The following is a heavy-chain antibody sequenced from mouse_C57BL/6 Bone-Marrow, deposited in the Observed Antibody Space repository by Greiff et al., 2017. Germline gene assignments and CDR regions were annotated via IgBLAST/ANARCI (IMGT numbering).Heavy chain of an antibody. CDR3: GRKYEYDVYAMDY. V-gene: IGHV5-4*03. CDR1: GFTFSSYA. Sequence: DVKLVESGGGLVKPGGSLKLSCAASGFTFSSYAMSWVRQTPEKRLEWVATISDGGSYTYYQDNVKGRFTICRDNAKNNMYLQMSHLKSEDTAMYYCGRKYEYDVYAMDYWGQGTSVTVSS. CDR2: ISDGGSYT. J-gene: IGHJ4*01. D-gene: IGHD2-4*01.